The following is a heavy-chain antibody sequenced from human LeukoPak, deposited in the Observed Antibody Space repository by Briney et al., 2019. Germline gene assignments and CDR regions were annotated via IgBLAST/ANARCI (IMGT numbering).Heavy chain of an antibody. J-gene: IGHJ4*02. CDR1: GYTLTELS. CDR2: FDPEDGET. CDR3: ATHPVDTAMVVFVY. V-gene: IGHV1-24*01. Sequence: ASVKVSCKVSGYTLTELSMHWVRQAPGKGREWRGGFDPEDGETIYAQKFQGRVTMTEDTSTDTAYMELSSLRSKDTAVYECATHPVDTAMVVFVYWGQGTLVTVSS. D-gene: IGHD5-18*01.